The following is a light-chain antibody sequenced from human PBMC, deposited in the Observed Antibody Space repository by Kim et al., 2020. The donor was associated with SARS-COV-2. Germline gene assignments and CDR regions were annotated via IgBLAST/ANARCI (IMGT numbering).Light chain of an antibody. Sequence: DIQMTQSPSSLAASVGDRVTITCRASQNINSFLNWYQQRPGKAPKLLIYAASTLQIGVPSRFSGSGSGTDFTLTITSLQPEDFATYYCQQSHSTPRTFGQGTKVDIK. V-gene: IGKV1-39*01. CDR1: QNINSF. CDR3: QQSHSTPRT. CDR2: AAS. J-gene: IGKJ1*01.